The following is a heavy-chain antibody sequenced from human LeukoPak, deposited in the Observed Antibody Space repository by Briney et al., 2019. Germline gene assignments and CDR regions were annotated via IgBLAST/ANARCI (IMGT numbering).Heavy chain of an antibody. D-gene: IGHD4-23*01. CDR3: VKTTTVALDY. J-gene: IGHJ4*02. V-gene: IGHV3-64D*09. CDR1: GFTFSSYP. Sequence: GGSLRLSCSASGFTFSSYPMHWVRQALEKGLEYVSTISSIGGSTYHADPVKGRFTISRDNSKNTLYLQMSSLRTEDTAVYFCVKTTTVALDYWGQGTLVTVSS. CDR2: ISSIGGST.